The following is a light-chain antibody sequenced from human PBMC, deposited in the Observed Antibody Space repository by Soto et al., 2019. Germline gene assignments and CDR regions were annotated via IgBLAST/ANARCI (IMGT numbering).Light chain of an antibody. Sequence: IQMTQSPSILSASVGDRVTITCRASQTISARLAWYQQKPGRAPKILIYDASSLQSGVSSRFSGGGSETEFTLTISSLQPDDFATYYCQQYNSYPFTFGQGTKLDIK. CDR1: QTISAR. CDR3: QQYNSYPFT. CDR2: DAS. J-gene: IGKJ2*01. V-gene: IGKV1-5*01.